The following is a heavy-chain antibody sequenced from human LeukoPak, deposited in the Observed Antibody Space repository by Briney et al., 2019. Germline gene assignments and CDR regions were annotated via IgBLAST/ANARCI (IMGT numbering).Heavy chain of an antibody. CDR3: ARAPDRLAARPYYYYGMDV. CDR1: GFTFSSYS. Sequence: GGSLRLSCAASGFTFSSYSMNWVRQAPGKGLEWVSSISSSSSYIYYADSVKGRFTISRDNAKSSLYLQMNSLRAEDTAVYYCARAPDRLAARPYYYYGMDVWGQGTTVTVSS. CDR2: ISSSSSYI. V-gene: IGHV3-21*01. D-gene: IGHD6-6*01. J-gene: IGHJ6*02.